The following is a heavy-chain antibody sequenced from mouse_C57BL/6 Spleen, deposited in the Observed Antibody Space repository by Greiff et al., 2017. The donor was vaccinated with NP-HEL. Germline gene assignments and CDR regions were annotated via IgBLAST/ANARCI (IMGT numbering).Heavy chain of an antibody. J-gene: IGHJ4*01. Sequence: DVMLVESGGGLVKPGGSLKLSCAASGFTFSDYGMHWVRQAPEKGLEWVAYISSGSSTIYYADTVKGRFTISRDNAKNTLFLQMTSLRSEDTAMYYCARNYDYDEDAMDYWGQGTSVTVSS. CDR2: ISSGSSTI. CDR3: ARNYDYDEDAMDY. CDR1: GFTFSDYG. D-gene: IGHD2-4*01. V-gene: IGHV5-17*01.